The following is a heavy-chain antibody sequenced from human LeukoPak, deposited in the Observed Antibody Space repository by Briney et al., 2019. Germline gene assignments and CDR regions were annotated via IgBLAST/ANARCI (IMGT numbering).Heavy chain of an antibody. CDR3: ARVDDYGDVDAFDI. V-gene: IGHV4-59*01. Sequence: PSETLSLTCTVSGGSISSYYWSWIRQPPGKGLEWIGYIYYSGSTNYNPSLKSRVTISVDTSKNQFSLKLSSVTAAGTAVYYCARVDDYGDVDAFDIWGQGTMVTVSS. CDR2: IYYSGST. J-gene: IGHJ3*02. CDR1: GGSISSYY. D-gene: IGHD4-17*01.